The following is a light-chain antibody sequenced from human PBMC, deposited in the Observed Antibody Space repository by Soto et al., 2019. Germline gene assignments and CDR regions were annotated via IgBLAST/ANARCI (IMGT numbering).Light chain of an antibody. Sequence: EIVLTQSPATLSLSPGERATLSCRASQSVSSYLAWYQQKPGQAPRLLIYDASNRATGIPARFSGSGSGTDFTLTISCLQPEDFPVYYCQQRSNWLFTFGPGTKVDIK. V-gene: IGKV3-11*01. CDR3: QQRSNWLFT. J-gene: IGKJ3*01. CDR2: DAS. CDR1: QSVSSY.